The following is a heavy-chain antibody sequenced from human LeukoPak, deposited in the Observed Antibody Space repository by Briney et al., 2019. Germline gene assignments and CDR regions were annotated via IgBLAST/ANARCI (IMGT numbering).Heavy chain of an antibody. V-gene: IGHV3-21*01. CDR1: RFTLSFFS. D-gene: IGHD3-10*02. CDR3: AELGITMIGGV. Sequence: PGGSLRLSRSASRFTLSFFSMNWVRQAPGKGLEWVSSISSDGHHVYYADSVKGRFTISRDNAKNSLYLQMNSLRAEDTAVYYCAELGITMIGGVWGKGTTVTISS. CDR2: ISSDGHHV. J-gene: IGHJ6*04.